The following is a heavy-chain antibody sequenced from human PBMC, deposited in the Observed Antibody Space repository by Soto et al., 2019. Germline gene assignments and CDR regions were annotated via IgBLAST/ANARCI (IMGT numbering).Heavy chain of an antibody. V-gene: IGHV3-30*18. D-gene: IGHD1-26*01. J-gene: IGHJ4*02. Sequence: QVQLVESGGGVVQPGRSLRLSCAASGFTFSSYGMHGVRQAPGKGLEWVAVISYDGTNKFYVDSVKGRFTISRDNSKNTLYLQMNSLSTEDTAVFYCAKGHSGSYRLFDYWGQGILVTVSS. CDR2: ISYDGTNK. CDR1: GFTFSSYG. CDR3: AKGHSGSYRLFDY.